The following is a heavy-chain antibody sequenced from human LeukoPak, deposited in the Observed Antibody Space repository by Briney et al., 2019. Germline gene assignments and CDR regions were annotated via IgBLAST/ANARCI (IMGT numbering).Heavy chain of an antibody. J-gene: IGHJ4*02. CDR1: GYSFTTYW. D-gene: IGHD5-12*01. CDR3: ARRYSGDGFYDY. CDR2: IYPGDSKI. Sequence: GESLKISCQGSGYSFTTYWIGWVRQMPGQGLEWMGIIYPGDSKIRYSPSFEGQVTISVDKSINTAYLQWSSLKASDIAMYYCARRYSGDGFYDYWGQGTLVTVSS. V-gene: IGHV5-51*01.